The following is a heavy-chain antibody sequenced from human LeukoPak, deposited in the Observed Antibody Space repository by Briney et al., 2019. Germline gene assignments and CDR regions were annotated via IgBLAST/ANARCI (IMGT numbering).Heavy chain of an antibody. CDR3: ARGPSGSLFDY. Sequence: PSETLSLTCTVSGGSISSYYWSWIRQPPGKGLEWIGYVYYSGSTNYNPSLKSRVSISVDTSKNHFSLNLSSVTAADTAVYYCARGPSGSLFDYWGQGTLVTVS. V-gene: IGHV4-59*01. CDR2: VYYSGST. J-gene: IGHJ4*02. D-gene: IGHD3-22*01. CDR1: GGSISSYY.